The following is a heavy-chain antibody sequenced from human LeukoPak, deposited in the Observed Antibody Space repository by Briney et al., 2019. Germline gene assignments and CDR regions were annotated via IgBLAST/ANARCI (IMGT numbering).Heavy chain of an antibody. CDR2: ISSSSSYI. D-gene: IGHD3-3*01. V-gene: IGHV3-21*01. J-gene: IGHJ4*02. Sequence: GGSLRLSCAASGFTFSSYAMSWVRQAPGKGLEWVSSISSSSSYIYYADSVKGRFTISRDNAKNSLYLQMNSLRAEDTAVYWCARDYIAYDPLDYWGQGTLVTVSS. CDR1: GFTFSSYA. CDR3: ARDYIAYDPLDY.